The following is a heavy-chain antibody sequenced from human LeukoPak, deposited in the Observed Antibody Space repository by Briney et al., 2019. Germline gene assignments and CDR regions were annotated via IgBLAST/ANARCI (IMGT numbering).Heavy chain of an antibody. D-gene: IGHD6-19*01. V-gene: IGHV3-74*01. CDR1: GFNFSTYW. J-gene: IGHJ4*02. CDR2: INSDGSST. CDR3: ARAAAMAGTGGFY. Sequence: PGGSLRLSCAASGFNFSTYWMHWVRQAPGKGLVWVSRINSDGSSTSYADSVKGRFTISSDNAKNTLYLQMNSLRAEDTAVYYCARAAAMAGTGGFYWGQGTLVTVSS.